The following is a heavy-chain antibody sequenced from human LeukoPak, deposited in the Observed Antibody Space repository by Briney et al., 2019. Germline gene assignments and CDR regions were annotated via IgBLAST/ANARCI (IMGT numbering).Heavy chain of an antibody. CDR3: AKDSPAGRFPDY. J-gene: IGHJ4*02. CDR2: IWNDESNM. CDR1: GFTFSSDA. D-gene: IGHD6-13*01. V-gene: IGHV3-30*02. Sequence: PGGSLRLSCAASGFTFSSDAMHWVRQAPGKGLEWVAFIWNDESNMYYADSVKGRFTISRDNSNNTLYLQMNSLRAEDTAVYYCAKDSPAGRFPDYWGQGTLVTVSS.